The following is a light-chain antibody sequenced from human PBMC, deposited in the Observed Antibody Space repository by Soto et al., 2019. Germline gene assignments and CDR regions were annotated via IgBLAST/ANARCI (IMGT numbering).Light chain of an antibody. V-gene: IGKV1-5*01. CDR2: DAS. Sequence: DIQMTQSPSTLSASVGDRVTITCRASQSITNWLAWYQQKPGKAPKLLIYDASSLENGVPSRFSGSGSGTEFTLTISSLQSEDFAVYYCQQYNNWLTFGQGTKVDIK. CDR1: QSITNW. J-gene: IGKJ1*01. CDR3: QQYNNWLT.